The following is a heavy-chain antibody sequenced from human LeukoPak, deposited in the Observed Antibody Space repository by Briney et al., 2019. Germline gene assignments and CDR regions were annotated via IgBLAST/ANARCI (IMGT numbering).Heavy chain of an antibody. Sequence: SETLSLTCAVYGGSFSGYYWSWIRQPPGKGLEWIGEINHSGSTNYNPSLKSRVTILIDTSKNQFSLKLSSVTAADTAVYYCARHGWHAWYFDLWGRGTLVTVSS. CDR1: GGSFSGYY. CDR2: INHSGST. J-gene: IGHJ2*01. CDR3: ARHGWHAWYFDL. D-gene: IGHD6-19*01. V-gene: IGHV4-34*01.